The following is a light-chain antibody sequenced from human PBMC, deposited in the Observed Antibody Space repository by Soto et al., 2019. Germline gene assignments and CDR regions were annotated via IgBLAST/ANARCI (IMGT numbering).Light chain of an antibody. J-gene: IGLJ1*01. CDR1: SSDVGGYKS. CDR3: SSYTSTSTYV. CDR2: NVS. V-gene: IGLV2-14*03. Sequence: QSALTQPASVCGSPGQSITISCTGTSSDVGGYKSASWYQQHPGKAPKLLIYNVSNRPSGISDRFSGSWSGDTASLTISGLQAEDEADYYCSSYTSTSTYVFGTGT.